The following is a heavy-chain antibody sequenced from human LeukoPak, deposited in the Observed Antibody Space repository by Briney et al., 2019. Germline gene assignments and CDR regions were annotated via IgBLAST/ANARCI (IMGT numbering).Heavy chain of an antibody. V-gene: IGHV1-46*01. CDR1: GYTFTSYY. D-gene: IGHD6-19*01. CDR2: INPSGGST. J-gene: IGHJ6*02. Sequence: ASVKVSCKASGYTFTSYYMHWVRQAPGQGLEWMGIINPSGGSTSYAQKFQGRVTMTRDTSTSTVYMELSSLGSEDTAVYYCARDRGVAVAGYYGMDVWGQGTTVTVSS. CDR3: ARDRGVAVAGYYGMDV.